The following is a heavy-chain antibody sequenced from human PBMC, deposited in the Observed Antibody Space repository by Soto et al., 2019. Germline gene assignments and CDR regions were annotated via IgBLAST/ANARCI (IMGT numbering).Heavy chain of an antibody. CDR1: GFTFSSYA. D-gene: IGHD1-20*01. V-gene: IGHV3-30-3*01. CDR3: AREARVVTGTLDY. CDR2: ISYDGSNK. J-gene: IGHJ4*02. Sequence: QVQLVESGGGVVQPGRSLRLSCAASGFTFSSYAMHWVRQAPGKGLEWVAVISYDGSNKYYADSVKGRFTISRDNSKNTRYLQMNSLRAEDTAVYYCAREARVVTGTLDYWGQGTLVTVSS.